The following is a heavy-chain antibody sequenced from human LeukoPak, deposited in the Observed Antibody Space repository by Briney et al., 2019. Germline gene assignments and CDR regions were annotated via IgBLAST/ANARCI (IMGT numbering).Heavy chain of an antibody. CDR2: IYYSGST. V-gene: IGHV4-39*01. J-gene: IGHJ4*02. CDR1: GGSISSSSYY. Sequence: SQTLSLTCTVSGGSISSSSYYWGWIRQPPGKGLEWIGSIYYSGSTYYNPSLKSRVTISVDTSKNQFSLKLSSVTAADTAVYYCARVWAGKIDYWGQGTLVTVSS. D-gene: IGHD6-19*01. CDR3: ARVWAGKIDY.